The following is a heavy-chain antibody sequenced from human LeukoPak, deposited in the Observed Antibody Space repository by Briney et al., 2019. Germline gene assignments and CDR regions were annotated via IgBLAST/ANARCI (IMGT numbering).Heavy chain of an antibody. CDR1: TGSINSYY. J-gene: IGHJ4*02. Sequence: SETLSLTCTVSTGSINSYYWGWVRQPAGKGLEWIGRIYTSGTTNYSPSLKSRLSMSVDTSKNQFSLRLRSVTAADTAVYYCGRHNFTLRYTFSVYWRERTLVTVSS. CDR3: GRHNFTLRYTFSVY. CDR2: IYTSGTT. D-gene: IGHD3-22*01. V-gene: IGHV4-4*07.